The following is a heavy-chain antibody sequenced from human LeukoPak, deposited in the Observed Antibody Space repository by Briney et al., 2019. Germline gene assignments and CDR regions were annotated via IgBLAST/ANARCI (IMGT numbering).Heavy chain of an antibody. CDR1: GGTFSSSA. J-gene: IGHJ6*02. CDR3: ARDQGLTAPPPYGLDV. CDR2: IIPVLNIT. D-gene: IGHD5-18*01. V-gene: IGHV1-69*04. Sequence: SVKVSCKTSGGTFSSSAITRVRQAPGLGLEWMGRIIPVLNITTYAQKFQGSVTITADTSTSTVYMELSSLRSEETAVYYCARDQGLTAPPPYGLDVWGQGTTVIVSS.